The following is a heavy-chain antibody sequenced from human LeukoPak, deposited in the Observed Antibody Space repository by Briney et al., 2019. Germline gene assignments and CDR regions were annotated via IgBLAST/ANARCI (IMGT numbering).Heavy chain of an antibody. J-gene: IGHJ4*02. V-gene: IGHV4-39*01. Sequence: SETLSLTCTVSGDSISSSSYYWGWIRQPPEKGLEWVGSTHYSGSTYYSPSLKSRATISVDTSKNQFSLKLSSVTASDTAVYYCARHDGYTNFDYWGQGTLVTVSS. CDR1: GDSISSSSYY. CDR2: THYSGST. D-gene: IGHD5-24*01. CDR3: ARHDGYTNFDY.